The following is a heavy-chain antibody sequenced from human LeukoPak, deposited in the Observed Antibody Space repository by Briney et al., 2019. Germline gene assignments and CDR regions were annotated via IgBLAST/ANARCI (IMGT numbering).Heavy chain of an antibody. CDR2: IDSSGSTI. V-gene: IGHV3-48*01. CDR3: ARETTGFDY. J-gene: IGHJ4*02. D-gene: IGHD1-14*01. Sequence: GGSLRLSCAASGFTFSNYNMNWVRQAPGKGLEWVSSIDSSGSTIYYADSVKGRFTISGDSAKNSLYLQLNSLRGEDTAVYYCARETTGFDYWGQGILVTVSS. CDR1: GFTFSNYN.